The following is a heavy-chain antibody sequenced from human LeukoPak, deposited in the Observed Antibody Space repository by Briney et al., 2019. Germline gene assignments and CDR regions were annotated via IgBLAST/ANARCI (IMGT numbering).Heavy chain of an antibody. D-gene: IGHD6-13*01. CDR3: ARLYIGGYSRSTNYNWFDP. J-gene: IGHJ5*02. CDR2: INHSGST. V-gene: IGHV4-34*01. CDR1: GGSFSGYY. Sequence: PSEALSLTCAVYGGSFSGYYWSWIHQPPGKGLEWIGEINHSGSTNYNTSIKSRVTISVDTSKNQFSLNLTSVTAAHTAVYYCARLYIGGYSRSTNYNWFDPWGQGTLVTVSS.